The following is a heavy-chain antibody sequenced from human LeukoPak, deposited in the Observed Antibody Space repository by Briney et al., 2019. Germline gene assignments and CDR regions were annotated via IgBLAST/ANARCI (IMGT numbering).Heavy chain of an antibody. CDR1: AIRFSDYG. Sequence: SGGSLRLSCAAPAIRFSDYGMTWVRQAPGKGLEWVSSISDNAANTYYTDSVKGRLTISRDTSKDTVYLQMNSMRAEDTAIYYCARTRGRDAYNAAFDVWGQGTMVTASS. CDR3: ARTRGRDAYNAAFDV. CDR2: ISDNAANT. J-gene: IGHJ3*01. D-gene: IGHD5-24*01. V-gene: IGHV3-23*01.